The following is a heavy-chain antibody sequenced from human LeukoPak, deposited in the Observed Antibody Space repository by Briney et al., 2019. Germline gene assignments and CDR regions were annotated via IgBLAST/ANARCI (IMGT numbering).Heavy chain of an antibody. J-gene: IGHJ4*02. V-gene: IGHV3-9*01. CDR3: ARDRRLDNAAGHEFDY. CDR2: ISWNSGTI. Sequence: PGGSLRLSCAASGFTFDDYAMHWVRQAPGKGLEWVSGISWNSGTIGYADSVKGRFTISRDNAKNSLYLQMNSLRAEDTAVYYCARDRRLDNAAGHEFDYWGQGTLVTVSS. D-gene: IGHD6-13*01. CDR1: GFTFDDYA.